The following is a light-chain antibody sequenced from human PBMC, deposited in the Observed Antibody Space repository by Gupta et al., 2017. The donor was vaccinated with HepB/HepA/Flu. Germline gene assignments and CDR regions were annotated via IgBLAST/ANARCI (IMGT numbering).Light chain of an antibody. J-gene: IGKJ4*02. CDR2: DAS. CDR3: QQYYNLPLT. Sequence: QMTQSPSSLSASVGDRVTITCQASQDISNYLNWYQQKPGKAPKLLIYDASNLETGVPSRFSGSGSGTDFTFTISSLQPEDIATYYCQQYYNLPLTFGEGTKVEIK. V-gene: IGKV1-33*01. CDR1: QDISNY.